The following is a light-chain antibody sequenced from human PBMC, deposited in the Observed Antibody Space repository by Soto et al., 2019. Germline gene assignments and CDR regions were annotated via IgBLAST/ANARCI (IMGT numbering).Light chain of an antibody. CDR2: EDS. V-gene: IGLV2-23*01. CDR3: CSYAGSTTVV. Sequence: QSALTQPASVSGSPGQSITISCSGASGDVGSYNPVSWYQQHPGKAPKLTIYEDSKRPSGVSNRFSGSKSGNTASLTISGLQADDEADYYCCSYAGSTTVVFGGGTKLTVL. J-gene: IGLJ2*01. CDR1: SGDVGSYNP.